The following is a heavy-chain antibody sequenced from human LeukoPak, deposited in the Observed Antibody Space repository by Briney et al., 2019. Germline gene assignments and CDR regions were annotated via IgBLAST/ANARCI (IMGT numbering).Heavy chain of an antibody. CDR2: ISSSSSTYI. J-gene: IGHJ4*02. D-gene: IGHD6-13*01. CDR3: AKDYSSYDY. Sequence: GGSLRLSCAASGFTFSSYTINWVRQAPGKGLEWVSSISSSSSTYIHYADSVKGRFTISRDNSKNTLYLQMNSLRAEDTAVYYCAKDYSSYDYWGQGTLVTVSS. CDR1: GFTFSSYT. V-gene: IGHV3-21*04.